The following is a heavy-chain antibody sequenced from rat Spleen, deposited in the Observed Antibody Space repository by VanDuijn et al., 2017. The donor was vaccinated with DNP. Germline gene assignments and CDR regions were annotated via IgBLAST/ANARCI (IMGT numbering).Heavy chain of an antibody. J-gene: IGHJ2*01. Sequence: EVQLVESGGGLLQPGRSRKLSCAASGFTFSDYNMAWVRQAPKKGLEWVAAISTSGSRTYYPDSVKGRFTIARENAKTTLYLQMDSLRSEDTATYYCATHNYYFDYWGQGVMVTVSS. D-gene: IGHD1-11*01. CDR3: ATHNYYFDY. CDR2: ISTSGSRT. V-gene: IGHV5S10*01. CDR1: GFTFSDYN.